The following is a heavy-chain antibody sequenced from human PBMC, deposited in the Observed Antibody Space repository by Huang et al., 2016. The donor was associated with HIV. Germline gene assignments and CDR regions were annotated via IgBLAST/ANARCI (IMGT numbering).Heavy chain of an antibody. D-gene: IGHD3-10*01. Sequence: QERLVESGGGVVQPGRSLRRSCAASGFTFRSYAMHWVRQAPGKVREGVEFISYDGSNQHYVYSVKCLFTISRDNSKKMLYLQMNSLRMGDTAVYYCARGSAVVLWFGEMWGQGTLVTVSS. V-gene: IGHV3-30*01. CDR3: ARGSAVVLWFGEM. CDR1: GFTFRSYA. CDR2: ISYDGSNQ. J-gene: IGHJ4*02.